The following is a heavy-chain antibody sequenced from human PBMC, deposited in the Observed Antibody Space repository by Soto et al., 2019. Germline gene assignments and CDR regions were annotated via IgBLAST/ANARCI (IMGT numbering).Heavy chain of an antibody. J-gene: IGHJ4*02. CDR2: INQDGSEI. Sequence: EVQLVESGGGLVQPGGSLRLSCAASGFTLSSFWMNWVRQAPGKGLEWVANINQDGSEIYYVDSVKGRFTISRDNAKNSLYPQMISLRVEDTAVYYCVRAVASAGSYWGQGTLVTVSS. CDR1: GFTLSSFW. CDR3: VRAVASAGSY. D-gene: IGHD3-10*01. V-gene: IGHV3-7*01.